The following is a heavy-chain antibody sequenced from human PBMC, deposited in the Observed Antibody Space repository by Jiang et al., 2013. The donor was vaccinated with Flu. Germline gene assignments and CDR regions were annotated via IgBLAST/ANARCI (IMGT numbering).Heavy chain of an antibody. J-gene: IGHJ6*02. D-gene: IGHD3-10*01. CDR1: GYTFTYRY. V-gene: IGHV1-45*02. CDR2: ITPFNGNT. Sequence: SGAEVKKTGSSVKVSCKASGYTFTYRYLHWVRQAPGQALEWMGWITPFNGNTNYAQKFQDRVTITRDRSMSTAYMELSSLRSEDTAMYYCARSEGGGDYYGMDVWGQGDHGHRLL. CDR3: ARSEGGGDYYGMDV.